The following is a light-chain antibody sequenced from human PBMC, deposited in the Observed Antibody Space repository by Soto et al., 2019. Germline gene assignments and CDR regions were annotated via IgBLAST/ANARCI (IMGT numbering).Light chain of an antibody. CDR3: QQYGSWRTT. Sequence: EIVMTQSPATLSVSPGERATLSCGASQSVSSNLAWFQQKPGQAPRLLIYGASSRDTGIPDRFSGSGSGTDFTLTISRLEPEDFAVYYCQQYGSWRTTFGQGTRLEI. V-gene: IGKV3-15*01. CDR1: QSVSSN. CDR2: GAS. J-gene: IGKJ5*01.